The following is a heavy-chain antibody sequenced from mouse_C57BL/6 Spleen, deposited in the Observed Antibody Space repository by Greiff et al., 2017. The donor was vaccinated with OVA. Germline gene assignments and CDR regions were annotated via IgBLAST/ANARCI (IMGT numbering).Heavy chain of an antibody. CDR1: GYTFTDYY. CDR3: ARGGVYDGSRYAMDY. CDR2: IYPNNGGN. V-gene: IGHV1-34*01. J-gene: IGHJ4*01. D-gene: IGHD2-3*01. Sequence: EVKLMESGPELVKPGASVKMSCKASGYTFTDYYMHWVKQSHGKSLEWIGYIYPNNGGNGHNQKFKGKATLTVDKSSSTAYMELRSLTSEDSAVYYCARGGVYDGSRYAMDYWGQGTSVTVSS.